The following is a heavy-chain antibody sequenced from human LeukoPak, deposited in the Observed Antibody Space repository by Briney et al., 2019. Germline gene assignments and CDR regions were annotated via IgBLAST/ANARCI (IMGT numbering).Heavy chain of an antibody. D-gene: IGHD4-17*01. J-gene: IGHJ4*02. V-gene: IGHV3-23*01. Sequence: AGSLRLSCAASGFTFNNYATNWVRQAPGTGPEWLSSISGGGETTYYADSAKGRVTFSRNKIPNTLYLQMNRLRPEDTAVYYCARDYDDCAGYFIFGYWGQGKLVTVSS. CDR2: ISGGGETT. CDR3: ARDYDDCAGYFIFGY. CDR1: GFTFNNYA.